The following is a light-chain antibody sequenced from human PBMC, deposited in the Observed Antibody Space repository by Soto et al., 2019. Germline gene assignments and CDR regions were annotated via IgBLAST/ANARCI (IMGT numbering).Light chain of an antibody. CDR2: DNN. J-gene: IGLJ2*01. V-gene: IGLV1-51*01. Sequence: QSVLTQPPSVSAAPGQTVTISCSGSSSNIGNNYVSWYQQLPGTAPKLLIYDNNKRPSGIPDRCSGSKSGTSATLGITGLQTGDEADYYCGTWDSSLSAVVFGGGTKLTVL. CDR1: SSNIGNNY. CDR3: GTWDSSLSAVV.